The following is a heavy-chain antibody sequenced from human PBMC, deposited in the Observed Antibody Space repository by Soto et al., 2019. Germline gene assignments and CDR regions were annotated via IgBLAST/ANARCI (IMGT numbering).Heavy chain of an antibody. CDR1: GYTFTSYG. Sequence: ASVKCYCKASGYTFTSYGISWVRQAPGQGLEWMGWISAYNGNTNYAQKLQGRVTMPTDTSTSTAYMELRSLRSDDTAVYYCARSSPVDGNWFDPWGQGTLVTVSS. CDR3: ARSSPVDGNWFDP. J-gene: IGHJ5*02. CDR2: ISAYNGNT. V-gene: IGHV1-18*04. D-gene: IGHD6-19*01.